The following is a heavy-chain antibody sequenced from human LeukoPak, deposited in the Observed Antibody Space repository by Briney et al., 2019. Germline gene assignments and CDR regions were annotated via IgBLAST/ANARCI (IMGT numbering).Heavy chain of an antibody. Sequence: TGGSLRLSCAASGFTFSSYAMRWVRQAPGKGLEWVAVISYDGSNKYYADSVKGRFTISRDNSKNTLYLQMNSLRAEDTAVYYCEIAAAGRSFGYWGQGTLVTVSS. CDR1: GFTFSSYA. V-gene: IGHV3-30*04. CDR2: ISYDGSNK. J-gene: IGHJ4*02. D-gene: IGHD6-13*01. CDR3: EIAAAGRSFGY.